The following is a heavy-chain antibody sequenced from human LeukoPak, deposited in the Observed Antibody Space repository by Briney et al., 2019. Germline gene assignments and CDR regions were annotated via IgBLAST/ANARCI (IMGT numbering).Heavy chain of an antibody. CDR3: ARAVAAPAASFDY. CDR2: INHSGST. CDR1: GGSFSGYY. D-gene: IGHD6-19*01. J-gene: IGHJ4*02. Sequence: SETLSLTCAAYGGSFSGYYWSWIRQPPGKGLEWIGEINHSGSTNYNPSLKSRVTISVDTSKNQFSLKLSSVTAADTAVYYCARAVAAPAASFDYWGQGTLVTVSS. V-gene: IGHV4-34*01.